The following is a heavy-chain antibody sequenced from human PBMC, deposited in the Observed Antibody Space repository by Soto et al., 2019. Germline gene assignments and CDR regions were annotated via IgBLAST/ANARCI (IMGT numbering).Heavy chain of an antibody. Sequence: SDTLPLTCTPPRTSIDSSSSYRSLTRHPPEKALPWLPSIYYSGSTYYNPSLKSRVTISVDTSKNQFSLKLSSVTAADTAVYYCARDQRTTAMVFIGPDYYYYYGMDVWGQGATVT. D-gene: IGHD5-18*01. CDR1: RTSIDSSSSY. V-gene: IGHV4-39*02. CDR3: ARDQRTTAMVFIGPDYYYYYGMDV. CDR2: IYYSGST. J-gene: IGHJ6*02.